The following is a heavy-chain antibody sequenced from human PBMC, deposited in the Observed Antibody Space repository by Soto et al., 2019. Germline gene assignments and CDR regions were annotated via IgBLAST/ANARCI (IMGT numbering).Heavy chain of an antibody. D-gene: IGHD4-17*01. CDR3: ASPLTVPRRPFTFGF. CDR2: ISSSSSTI. CDR1: GFTFSSYS. J-gene: IGHJ3*01. V-gene: IGHV3-48*02. Sequence: EVQLVESGGGLVQPGGSLRLSCAASGFTFSSYSMNWVRQAPGKGLEWVSYISSSSSTIYYADSVKGRFTISRDNAKNSLYLQMNSRRDDDTTVYYCASPLTVPRRPFTFGFWCQGTMVTVSS.